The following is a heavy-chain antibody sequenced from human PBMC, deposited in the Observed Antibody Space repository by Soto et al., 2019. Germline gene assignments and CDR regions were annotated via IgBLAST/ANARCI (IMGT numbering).Heavy chain of an antibody. CDR2: INAGNGNT. V-gene: IGHV1-3*01. CDR1: GYTFTSYA. D-gene: IGHD6-19*01. Sequence: ASVKVSCKASGYTFTSYAMHWVRQAPGQRLEWMGWINAGNGNTKYSQKFQGRVTITRDTSASTAYMELSSLRSEDTAVYYCARHYSSGWTRYYYFDYWGQGTLVTVSS. J-gene: IGHJ4*02. CDR3: ARHYSSGWTRYYYFDY.